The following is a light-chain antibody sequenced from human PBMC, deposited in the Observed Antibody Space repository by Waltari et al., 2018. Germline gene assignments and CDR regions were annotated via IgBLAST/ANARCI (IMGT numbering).Light chain of an antibody. J-gene: IGLJ2*01. CDR2: DVS. CDR3: SSYTSSTTGI. CDR1: SSDVGGYEY. Sequence: SALTQPDSVSGSPGQSITISCTGVSSDVGGYEYVSWYQQHPGTAPKVIIYDVSNRPSGVSNRFSGSKSGSSASLTISGLQAEDEADYYCSSYTSSTTGIFGGGTKLTVL. V-gene: IGLV2-14*01.